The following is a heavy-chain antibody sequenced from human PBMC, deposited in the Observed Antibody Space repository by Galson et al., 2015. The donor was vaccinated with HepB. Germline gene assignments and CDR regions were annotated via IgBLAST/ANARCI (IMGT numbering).Heavy chain of an antibody. V-gene: IGHV1-69*13. CDR2: IIPIFGTA. Sequence: SVKVSCKASGGTFSSYAISWVRQAPGQGLEWMGGIIPIFGTANYAQKFQGRVTITADESTSTAYMELSSLRSEDAAVYYCARGYSSGFSPFDYWGQGTLVTVSS. J-gene: IGHJ4*02. CDR1: GGTFSSYA. D-gene: IGHD6-19*01. CDR3: ARGYSSGFSPFDY.